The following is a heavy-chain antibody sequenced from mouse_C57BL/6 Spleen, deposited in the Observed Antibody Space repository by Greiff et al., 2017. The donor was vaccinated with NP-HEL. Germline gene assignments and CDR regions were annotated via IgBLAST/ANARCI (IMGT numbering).Heavy chain of an antibody. CDR1: GYTFTSYW. J-gene: IGHJ4*01. V-gene: IGHV1-55*01. Sequence: VKLQESGAELVKPGASVKMSCKASGYTFTSYWITWVKQRPGQGLEWIGDIYPGSGSTNYNEKFKSKATLTVDTSSSTAYMQLSSLTSEDSAVYYCAREWLRVVDYWGQGTSVTVSS. CDR2: IYPGSGST. CDR3: AREWLRVVDY. D-gene: IGHD2-2*01.